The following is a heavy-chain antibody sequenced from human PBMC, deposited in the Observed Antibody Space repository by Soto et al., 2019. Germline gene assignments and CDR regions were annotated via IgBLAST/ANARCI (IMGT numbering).Heavy chain of an antibody. D-gene: IGHD3-10*01. CDR3: ARGGASSKWLDP. J-gene: IGHJ5*02. Sequence: NPSETLSLTCTFSCDSIISYYWSWIRQPPGKGLEWIGFIYYSGTTNYNPSLKSRVTISVDTSKNQFSLQLTSVTAADTAVYYCARGGASSKWLDPWGQGTLVTVSS. V-gene: IGHV4-59*01. CDR1: CDSIISYY. CDR2: IYYSGTT.